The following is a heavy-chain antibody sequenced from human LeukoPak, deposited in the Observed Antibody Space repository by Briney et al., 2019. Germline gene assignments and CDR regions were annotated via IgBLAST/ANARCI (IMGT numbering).Heavy chain of an antibody. V-gene: IGHV3-7*01. J-gene: IGHJ4*02. CDR2: IKQDGSEK. D-gene: IGHD6-19*01. CDR1: GFTFNNFA. Sequence: GGSLRLSCAASGFTFNNFAMSWVRQAPWKGLEWVANIKQDGSEKYYVDSVKGRFTISRDNAKNSLYLQMNSLRAEDTAVYYCARYSGSGWEDYWGQGTLVTVSS. CDR3: ARYSGSGWEDY.